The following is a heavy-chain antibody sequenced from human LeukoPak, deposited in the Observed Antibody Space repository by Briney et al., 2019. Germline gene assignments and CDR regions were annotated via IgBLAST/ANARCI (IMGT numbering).Heavy chain of an antibody. D-gene: IGHD3-3*01. CDR3: ARTNFWSGH. Sequence: TGGSLRLSCAASGFTVSSNYMSWVRQAPRKGLEWVSVIYSGENPYYADSVKGRFTISRDNSKNAVYLQMNSLRAEDTAVYHCARTNFWSGHWGQGTLVTVSS. V-gene: IGHV3-53*01. CDR2: IYSGENP. CDR1: GFTVSSNY. J-gene: IGHJ4*02.